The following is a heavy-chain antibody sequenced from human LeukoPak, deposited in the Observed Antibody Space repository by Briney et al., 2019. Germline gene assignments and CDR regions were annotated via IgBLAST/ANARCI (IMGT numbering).Heavy chain of an antibody. CDR1: GGSISSYY. V-gene: IGHV4-59*01. CDR3: AREVLDCSGGSCYLSAFDI. CDR2: IYYSGST. J-gene: IGHJ3*02. Sequence: ETLSLTCTLSGGSISSYYWSWIRQPPGKGLEWIGYIYYSGSTNYNPSLKSRVTISVDTSKNQFSLKLSSVTAADTAVYYCAREVLDCSGGSCYLSAFDIWGQGTMVTVSS. D-gene: IGHD2-15*01.